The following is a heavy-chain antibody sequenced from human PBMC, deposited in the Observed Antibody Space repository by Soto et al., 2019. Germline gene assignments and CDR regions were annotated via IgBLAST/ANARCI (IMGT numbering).Heavy chain of an antibody. CDR1: GGVLSNYA. CDR3: ARGSHYLSNGYYFDA. CDR2: LVPVFGTP. V-gene: IGHV1-69*01. Sequence: QVQLVQSGAEVKQPGSSVKGSCKASGGVLSNYALTWVRQAPGQGPEWVGGLVPVFGTPNYAPKFQGRVTVTADESTRTGYLELSTRTSADTAISYCARGSHYLSNGYYFDAWGQGTLGLVSS. D-gene: IGHD6-19*01. J-gene: IGHJ5*02.